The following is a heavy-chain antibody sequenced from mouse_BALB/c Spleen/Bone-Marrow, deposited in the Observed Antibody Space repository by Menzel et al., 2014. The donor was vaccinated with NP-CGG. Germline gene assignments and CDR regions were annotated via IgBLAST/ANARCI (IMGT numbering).Heavy chain of an antibody. CDR2: ILPGSGST. J-gene: IGHJ3*01. Sequence: VQGVESGAELMKPGASVKISCKATGYTFSRYWIEWVKQRPGHGLEWIGEILPGSGSTNYNEKFKGKATFTADTSANTAYMQLSSRTSEDSAVYYCARNYGNDVWFASWGQGTLVTVSA. V-gene: IGHV1-9*01. CDR3: ARNYGNDVWFAS. D-gene: IGHD2-2*01. CDR1: GYTFSRYW.